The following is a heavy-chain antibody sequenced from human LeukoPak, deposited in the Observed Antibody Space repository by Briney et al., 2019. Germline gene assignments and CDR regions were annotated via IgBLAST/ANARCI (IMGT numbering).Heavy chain of an antibody. V-gene: IGHV1-2*02. J-gene: IGHJ4*02. Sequence: ASVKVSCKASGGTFSSYAISWVRQAPGQGLEWMGWINPNSGGTNYAQKFQGRVTMTRDTSISTAYMELSRLRSDDTAVYYCARGSYSKPLGHWGQGTLVTVSS. CDR3: ARGSYSKPLGH. CDR2: INPNSGGT. D-gene: IGHD4-11*01. CDR1: GGTFSSYA.